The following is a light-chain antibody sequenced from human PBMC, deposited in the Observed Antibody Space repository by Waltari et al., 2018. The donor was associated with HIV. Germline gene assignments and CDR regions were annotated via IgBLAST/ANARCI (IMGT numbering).Light chain of an antibody. Sequence: QSVLTQPPSASGTPGQRVSISCSGSSSNIGSNYVYWYQQLPGKAPKLLMYRNDGRPSGVPYRFSGSKSGTSASLALSGLRSEDDADYYCAAWDNSLSAWVFGGGTKLTVL. CDR3: AAWDNSLSAWV. CDR1: SSNIGSNY. J-gene: IGLJ3*02. V-gene: IGLV1-47*01. CDR2: RND.